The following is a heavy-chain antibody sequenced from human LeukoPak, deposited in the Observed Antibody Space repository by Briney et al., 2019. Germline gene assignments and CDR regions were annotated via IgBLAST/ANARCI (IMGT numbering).Heavy chain of an antibody. CDR1: GGSITSHY. CDR2: VSYSGST. D-gene: IGHD6-19*01. Sequence: PSETLSLTCTVSGGSITSHYWSWIRQPPGRGLEWIGYVSYSGSTKYIPSLKSRVTISVDTSKKQFSLRLSSVTAADTAVYYCARSIVVAGIVSDYYYYAMDVWGQGTAVTVSS. CDR3: ARSIVVAGIVSDYYYYAMDV. J-gene: IGHJ6*02. V-gene: IGHV4-59*08.